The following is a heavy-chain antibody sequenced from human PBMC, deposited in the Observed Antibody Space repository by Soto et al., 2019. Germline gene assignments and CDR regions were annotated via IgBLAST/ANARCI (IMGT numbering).Heavy chain of an antibody. Sequence: EVQLLESGGGLVQPGGSLRLSCAASGFTFSSYAMSWVRQAPGKGLEWVSAISGSGGSTYYADSVKGRFTISRDNSKNTLYLQMHSLRAEDTAVYYCAKGSSLIAARPSRSFDYCGQGTLVTVSS. V-gene: IGHV3-23*01. CDR1: GFTFSSYA. D-gene: IGHD6-6*01. CDR2: ISGSGGST. CDR3: AKGSSLIAARPSRSFDY. J-gene: IGHJ4*02.